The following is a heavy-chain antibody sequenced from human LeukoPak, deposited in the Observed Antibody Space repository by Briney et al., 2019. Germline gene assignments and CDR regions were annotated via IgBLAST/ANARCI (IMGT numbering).Heavy chain of an antibody. D-gene: IGHD5-18*01. CDR3: AKGRTSGGWIQLWFYDY. CDR1: GFTFSSYA. V-gene: IGHV3-23*01. J-gene: IGHJ4*02. Sequence: PGGSLRLSCAASGFTFSSYAMSWVRQAPGKGLEWVSAISGSGGSTYYADSVRGRFTISRDNSKNTLYLQMNRLRAEDTAVYYCAKGRTSGGWIQLWFYDYWGQGTLVTVSS. CDR2: ISGSGGST.